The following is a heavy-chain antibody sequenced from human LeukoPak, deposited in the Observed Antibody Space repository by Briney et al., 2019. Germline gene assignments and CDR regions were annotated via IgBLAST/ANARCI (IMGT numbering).Heavy chain of an antibody. V-gene: IGHV3-15*01. CDR3: ITSYYYDSSGYGY. D-gene: IGHD3-22*01. Sequence: PGGSLRLSCAASGFTFSDAWMSWVRQAPGKGLEWVGRINSKTDGGTTDYAAPVKGRFTISRDDSKNTLYLQMNSLKTEDTAVYYCITSYYYDSSGYGYWGQGTLVILSS. CDR2: INSKTDGGTT. J-gene: IGHJ4*02. CDR1: GFTFSDAW.